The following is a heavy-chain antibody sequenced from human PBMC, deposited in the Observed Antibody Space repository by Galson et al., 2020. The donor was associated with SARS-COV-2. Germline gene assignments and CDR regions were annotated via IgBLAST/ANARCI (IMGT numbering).Heavy chain of an antibody. CDR3: ARGRIYFYYLGV. Sequence: SETLSLTCASDGESLIGYYWTWIRQPPGKGLEWIGEISHTGSANYSPSLKSRVTMSVDTSKNQFSLKLHSVTAADTAVYYCARGRIYFYYLGVWGKGTTVTVSS. J-gene: IGHJ6*03. CDR1: GESLIGYY. CDR2: ISHTGSA. D-gene: IGHD2-15*01. V-gene: IGHV4-34*01.